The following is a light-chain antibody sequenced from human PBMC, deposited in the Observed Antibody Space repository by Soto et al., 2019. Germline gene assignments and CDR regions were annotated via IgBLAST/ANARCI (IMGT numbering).Light chain of an antibody. Sequence: QFALTQPASWSGSLGQSITSSCTGTSSDVGGYHSVSWYQQHPGKAPKLMIYEVSNRPSGVSNRFSGSKSGNTASLTISGLQAEDEADYYCSSYTTSSTLLYVFGTGTKLTVL. J-gene: IGLJ1*01. V-gene: IGLV2-14*01. CDR3: SSYTTSSTLLYV. CDR1: SSDVGGYHS. CDR2: EVS.